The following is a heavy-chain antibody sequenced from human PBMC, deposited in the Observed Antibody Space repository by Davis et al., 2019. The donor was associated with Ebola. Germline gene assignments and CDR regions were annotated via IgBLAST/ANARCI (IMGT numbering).Heavy chain of an antibody. CDR1: GFTFSSYW. J-gene: IGHJ6*02. CDR2: ISSSGSTI. Sequence: PGGSLRLSCTASGFTFSSYWMSWIRQAPGKGLEWVSYISSSGSTIYYADSVKGRFTISRDNAKNSLYLQMNSLRAEDTAVYYCALRDYYYGMDVWGQGTTVTVSS. V-gene: IGHV3-11*01. D-gene: IGHD3-16*01. CDR3: ALRDYYYGMDV.